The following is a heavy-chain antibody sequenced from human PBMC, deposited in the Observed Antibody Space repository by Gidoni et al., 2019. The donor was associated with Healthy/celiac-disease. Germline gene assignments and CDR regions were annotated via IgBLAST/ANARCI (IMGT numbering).Heavy chain of an antibody. CDR1: GYSISSGYY. V-gene: IGHV4-38-2*02. J-gene: IGHJ4*02. CDR3: ARFGEQLVYFDY. Sequence: QVQLQESCPGLVKPSETLSLTCTVSGYSISSGYYGGWIRQPPGKWLEWIGSIFHSGSTYYNPSLKSRVTISVDTSKNQFSLKLSSVTAADTAVYYCARFGEQLVYFDYWGQGTLVTVSS. D-gene: IGHD6-6*01. CDR2: IFHSGST.